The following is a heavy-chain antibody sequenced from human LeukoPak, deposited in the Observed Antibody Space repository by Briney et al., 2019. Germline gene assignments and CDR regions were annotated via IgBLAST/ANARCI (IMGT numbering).Heavy chain of an antibody. CDR2: INSKSDGGTI. CDR1: GFTFSDAW. Sequence: GGSLRLSCVGSGFTFSDAWMSWVRQAPGKGLEWVGRINSKSDGGTIDYAAPVKGRFTISRDDSRNTLYLQMNSLKTEDTAVYYCTTRRQDGWWGQGTLVTVS. CDR3: TTRRQDGW. V-gene: IGHV3-15*01. D-gene: IGHD2-15*01. J-gene: IGHJ4*02.